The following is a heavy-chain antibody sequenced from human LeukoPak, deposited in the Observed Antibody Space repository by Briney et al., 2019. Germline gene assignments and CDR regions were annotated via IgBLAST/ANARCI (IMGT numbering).Heavy chain of an antibody. V-gene: IGHV3-7*01. CDR2: IKQDGSEK. CDR1: GFTFSSYW. J-gene: IGHJ4*02. D-gene: IGHD6-19*01. Sequence: GGSLRLSCAASGFTFSSYWMSWVRQAPGKGLEWVANIKQDGSEKYYVDSVKGRFTISRDNAKNSLYLQMNSLRAEDTAVYYCARGVAVTILTNYFDYWGQGTLVTVSS. CDR3: ARGVAVTILTNYFDY.